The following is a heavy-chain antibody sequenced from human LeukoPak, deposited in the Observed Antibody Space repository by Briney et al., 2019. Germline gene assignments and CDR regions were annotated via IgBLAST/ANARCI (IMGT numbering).Heavy chain of an antibody. V-gene: IGHV3-11*05. CDR1: TFTFSDDY. CDR2: ISPGSSYK. J-gene: IGHJ4*02. D-gene: IGHD3-3*01. CDR3: ATERLGIFEF. Sequence: PGGSLRLSCTASTFTFSDDYTGWIRQAPGKGPEWVSSISPGSSYKFCADSVEGRFTISRDDAKNSVYLQMNNLRVDDTAVYYCATERLGIFEFWGQGSLVTVSS.